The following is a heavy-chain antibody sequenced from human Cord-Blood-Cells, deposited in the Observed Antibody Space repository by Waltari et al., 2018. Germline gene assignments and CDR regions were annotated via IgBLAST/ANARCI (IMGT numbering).Heavy chain of an antibody. V-gene: IGHV4-34*01. CDR3: ARVYYDYVYGMDV. D-gene: IGHD3-16*01. CDR1: GGSFRGYY. Sequence: QVQLQQWGAGLLKPSETVSLTCAAYGGSFRGYYWSWIRQPPGKGLEWIGEINHSGSTNYNPSLKSRVTISVDTSKNQFSLKLSSVTAADTAVYYCARVYYDYVYGMDVWGQGTTVTVSS. CDR2: INHSGST. J-gene: IGHJ6*02.